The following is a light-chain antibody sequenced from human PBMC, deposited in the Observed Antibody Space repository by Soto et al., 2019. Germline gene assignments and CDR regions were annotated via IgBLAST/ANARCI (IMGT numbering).Light chain of an antibody. CDR3: QQYETFSGT. J-gene: IGKJ1*01. CDR1: QAISSH. V-gene: IGKV1-9*01. Sequence: DIQLTQSPSFLSASVGGRVTITCRASQAISSHLAWYQQKPGKAPNLLIYGASTLQSGVPSRFSGSGSGTQFTLTISSLQPEDFATYYCQQYETFSGTFGPGTKVEI. CDR2: GAS.